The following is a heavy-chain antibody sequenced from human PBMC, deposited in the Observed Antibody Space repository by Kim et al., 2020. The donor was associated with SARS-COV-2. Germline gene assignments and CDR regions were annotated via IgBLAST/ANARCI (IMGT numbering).Heavy chain of an antibody. D-gene: IGHD2-2*01. CDR1: GGSISSYY. CDR3: ARGRYQLLSLGNDAFVI. J-gene: IGHJ3*02. V-gene: IGHV4-59*13. Sequence: SETLSLTCTVSGGSISSYYWSWIRQPPGKGLEWIGYIYYSGSTNYNPSLKSRVTISVDTSKNQFSLKLSSVTAADTAVYYCARGRYQLLSLGNDAFVIWGQGTTVSVSS. CDR2: IYYSGST.